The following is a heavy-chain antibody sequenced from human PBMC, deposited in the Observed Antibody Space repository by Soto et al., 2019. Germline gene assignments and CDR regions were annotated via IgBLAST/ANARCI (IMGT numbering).Heavy chain of an antibody. D-gene: IGHD6-25*01. J-gene: IGHJ5*02. CDR2: ISGGIGST. V-gene: IGHV3-23*01. CDR3: AKRAARHPES. Sequence: GGSLRLSCVASGFSFGTYAMTWVRQVPGKGLEWVSTISGGIGSTFYADSVKGRFTISRDISKKMLFLHMNGLRGEDTGTNYCAKRAARHPESWGRANLVNVSS. CDR1: GFSFGTYA.